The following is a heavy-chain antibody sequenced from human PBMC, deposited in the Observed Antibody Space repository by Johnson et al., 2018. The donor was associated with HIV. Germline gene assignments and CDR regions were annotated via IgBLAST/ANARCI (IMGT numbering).Heavy chain of an antibody. CDR3: AREYDAFDI. CDR1: GFTFSNYA. Sequence: QVQLVESGGGVVQPGRSLRLSCAASGFTFSNYAMHWVRQAPGKGLEWVAVISYDGSNEYYTDSVKGRFTISRDNSKNTLYLQMNSLRAEDTAVYYCAREYDAFDIWGQGTMVTVSS. CDR2: ISYDGSNE. J-gene: IGHJ3*02. V-gene: IGHV3-30*14.